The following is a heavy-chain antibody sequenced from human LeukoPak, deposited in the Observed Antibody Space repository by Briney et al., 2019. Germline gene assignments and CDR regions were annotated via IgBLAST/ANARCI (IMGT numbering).Heavy chain of an antibody. CDR3: ARDSGMIVVAPFDY. J-gene: IGHJ4*02. CDR1: GFTFSSYA. V-gene: IGHV3-64*01. CDR2: ISSNGGST. D-gene: IGHD3-22*01. Sequence: GGSLRLSCAASGFTFSSYAMHWVRQAPGKGLEYVSAISSNGGSTYYANSVKGRFTISGDNSKNTLYLQMGSLRAEDMAVYYCARDSGMIVVAPFDYWGQGTLVTVSS.